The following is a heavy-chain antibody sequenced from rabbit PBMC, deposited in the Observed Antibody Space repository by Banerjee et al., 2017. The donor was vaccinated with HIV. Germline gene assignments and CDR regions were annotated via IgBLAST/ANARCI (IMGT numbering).Heavy chain of an antibody. CDR3: TRASGYGGYGYSTGFAL. CDR1: GIDFSTYG. D-gene: IGHD6-1*01. J-gene: IGHJ4*01. V-gene: IGHV1S7*01. Sequence: QLVESGGGLVTLGGSLKLSCKASGIDFSTYGITWVRQAPGKGLEWIAYIYPDYGTTDYATWAKGRFTISLDNAQNPVFLQMTSLTAADTATYSCTRASGYGGYGYSTGFALWGPGTLVTVS. CDR2: IYPDYGTT.